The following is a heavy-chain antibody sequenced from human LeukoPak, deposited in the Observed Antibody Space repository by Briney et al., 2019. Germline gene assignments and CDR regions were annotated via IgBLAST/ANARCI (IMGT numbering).Heavy chain of an antibody. V-gene: IGHV3-23*01. D-gene: IGHD3-9*01. CDR2: ISGSGSTT. Sequence: PGGSLRLSCAASGFTFSSYAMTWVRQAPGKGLEWVSAISGSGSTTYYADSVKGRFTISRDNSKNTLYLQMNSLRAEDTAVYYCNILTGYYWGQGTLVTVSS. CDR1: GFTFSSYA. CDR3: NILTGYY. J-gene: IGHJ4*02.